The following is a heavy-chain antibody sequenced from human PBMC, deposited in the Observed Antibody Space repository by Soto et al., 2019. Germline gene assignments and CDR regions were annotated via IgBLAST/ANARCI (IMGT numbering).Heavy chain of an antibody. D-gene: IGHD1-1*01. J-gene: IGHJ6*02. CDR1: GGTFSSYA. V-gene: IGHV1-69*13. Sequence: ASVKVSCKASGGTFSSYAISWVRQAPGQGLEWMGGIIPIFGTANYAQKFQGRVTITADESTSTAYVELSSLRSEDTAVYYRALSTTRNDLYYYGMDVWGQGTTVTVSS. CDR2: IIPIFGTA. CDR3: ALSTTRNDLYYYGMDV.